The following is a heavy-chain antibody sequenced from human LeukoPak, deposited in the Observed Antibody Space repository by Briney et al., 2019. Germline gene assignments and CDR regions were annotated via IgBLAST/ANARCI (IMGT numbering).Heavy chain of an antibody. D-gene: IGHD3-10*01. V-gene: IGHV4-59*01. Sequence: SEALSLTCTVSDGSISIYYWNWIRQPPGKGLEWIGYIYNSGSSTIYNPSLQSRVTISVDMSKNQFSLRLSSVTAADTAVYFCVRDRELTYWGQGILVTVSS. CDR1: DGSISIYY. CDR3: VRDRELTY. J-gene: IGHJ4*02. CDR2: IYNSGSST.